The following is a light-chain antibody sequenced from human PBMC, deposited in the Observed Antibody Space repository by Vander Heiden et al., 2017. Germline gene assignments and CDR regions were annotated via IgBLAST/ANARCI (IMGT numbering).Light chain of an antibody. CDR1: QSISSY. Sequence: DIHTTPFPSSLSASVGDRVTITCRASQSISSYLNWYQQKPGKAPKLLIYAASSLQSGVPSRFSGSGSGTDFTLTISSLQPEDFATYYCQQSYSTPPITFGQGTRLEIK. J-gene: IGKJ5*01. CDR2: AAS. V-gene: IGKV1-39*01. CDR3: QQSYSTPPIT.